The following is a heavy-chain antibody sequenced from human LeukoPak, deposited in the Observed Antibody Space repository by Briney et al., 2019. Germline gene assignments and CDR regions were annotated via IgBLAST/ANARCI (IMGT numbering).Heavy chain of an antibody. J-gene: IGHJ5*02. V-gene: IGHV4-59*02. Sequence: PSETLSLTCTVSGGSVSNYYWSWIRQSPGKGLEWIGYIYYTETSYNPSLKSRVTISADTSKNQFSLKLSSVTAADTAVYYCAREGISGWNQYNWFDPWGQGTLVAVSS. CDR3: AREGISGWNQYNWFDP. D-gene: IGHD6-19*01. CDR1: GGSVSNYY. CDR2: IYYTET.